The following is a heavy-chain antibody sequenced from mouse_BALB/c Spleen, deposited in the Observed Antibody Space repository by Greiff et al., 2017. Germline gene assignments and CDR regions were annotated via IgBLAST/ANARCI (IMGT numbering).Heavy chain of an antibody. CDR3: ARQWTTATFYDFDY. V-gene: IGHV5-6*01. J-gene: IGHJ2*01. CDR1: GFTFSSYG. Sequence: EVKLVESGGDLVKPGGSLKLSCAASGFTFSSYGMSWVRQTPDKRLEWVATISSGGSYTYYPDSVKGRFTISRDNAKNTLYLQMSSLKAEDTAMYYCARQWTTATFYDFDYWGQGTTLTVSS. CDR2: ISSGGSYT. D-gene: IGHD1-2*01.